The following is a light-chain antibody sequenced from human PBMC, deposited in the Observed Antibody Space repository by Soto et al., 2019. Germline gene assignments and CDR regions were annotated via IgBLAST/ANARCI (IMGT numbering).Light chain of an antibody. Sequence: DIQMTQSPSTLSASIGDRVTITCRASESIRTWLAWYQHKPGKAPKFLIYDASSLQSGVPSRFSGSGSGTDFTLTISSLQPEDVATYYCQKYNSAPLTFGGGTKVDIK. CDR3: QKYNSAPLT. CDR2: DAS. V-gene: IGKV1-27*01. CDR1: ESIRTW. J-gene: IGKJ4*01.